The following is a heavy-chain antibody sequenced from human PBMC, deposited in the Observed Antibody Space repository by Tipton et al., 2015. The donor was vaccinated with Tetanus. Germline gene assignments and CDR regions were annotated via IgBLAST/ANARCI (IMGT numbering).Heavy chain of an antibody. J-gene: IGHJ5*02. Sequence: LRLSCSVSGGSISSSDHYWGWIRQHPGKGLEWIGYIHYSGNTFYKPSLKSRVTISVDTSKKQFSLKMTSVTAADTALYFCAKSADNWFDPWGQGTLVTVSS. CDR2: IHYSGNT. D-gene: IGHD4/OR15-4a*01. CDR1: GGSISSSDHY. CDR3: AKSADNWFDP. V-gene: IGHV4-31*02.